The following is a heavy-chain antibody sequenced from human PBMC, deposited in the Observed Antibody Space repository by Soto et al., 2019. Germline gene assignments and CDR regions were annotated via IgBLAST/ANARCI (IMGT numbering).Heavy chain of an antibody. V-gene: IGHV1-69*13. D-gene: IGHD5-18*01. J-gene: IGHJ4*02. CDR2: IITIFGTA. CDR3: ARGFVDTAMVFDY. CDR1: GGTFSSYA. Sequence: SVKVSCKASGGTFSSYAISWVRQAPGQGLEWMGGIITIFGTANYAQKFQGRVTITADESTSTAYMELSSLRSEDTAVYYCARGFVDTAMVFDYWGQGTLVTVSS.